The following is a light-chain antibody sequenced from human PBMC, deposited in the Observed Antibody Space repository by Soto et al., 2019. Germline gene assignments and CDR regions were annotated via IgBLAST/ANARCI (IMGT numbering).Light chain of an antibody. CDR3: AAWDDSLSGWL. CDR1: SSNIRSHY. J-gene: IGLJ3*02. CDR2: RNS. V-gene: IGLV1-47*01. Sequence: QSVLTQPPSASGTPGQRVTISCSGSSSNIRSHYVFWYQQLPGTAPKLLIYRNSQRPSGVPDRFSGSKSGTSAALAISGLRSEDEADYYCAAWDDSLSGWLFGGGTKLTVL.